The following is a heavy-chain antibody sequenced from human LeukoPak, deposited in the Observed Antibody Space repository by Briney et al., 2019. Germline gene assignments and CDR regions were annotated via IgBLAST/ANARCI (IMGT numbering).Heavy chain of an antibody. CDR2: ISWNSGSI. Sequence: GGSLRLSCAASGFTFDDYAMHWVRQAPGKGLEWVSGISWNSGSIGYADSVKGRFTISRDNAKNSLCLQMNSLRAEDTALYYCARAGGTYYFDSSGYFYWGQGTLVTVSS. J-gene: IGHJ4*02. CDR3: ARAGGTYYFDSSGYFY. V-gene: IGHV3-9*01. CDR1: GFTFDDYA. D-gene: IGHD3-22*01.